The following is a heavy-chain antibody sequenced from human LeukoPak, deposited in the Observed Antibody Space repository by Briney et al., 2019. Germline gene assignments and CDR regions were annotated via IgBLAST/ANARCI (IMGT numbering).Heavy chain of an antibody. D-gene: IGHD4-23*01. CDR1: GFTVSSNY. CDR2: FYSGGST. J-gene: IGHJ3*02. CDR3: AGKVSVDAFDI. V-gene: IGHV3-53*01. Sequence: GGSLRLSCAASGFTVSSNYMSWVRQAPGKGLEWVSVFYSGGSTYYADFVKGRFTISRDNSKNTLYLQMNSLRAEDTAVYYCAGKVSVDAFDIWGQGTMVTVSS.